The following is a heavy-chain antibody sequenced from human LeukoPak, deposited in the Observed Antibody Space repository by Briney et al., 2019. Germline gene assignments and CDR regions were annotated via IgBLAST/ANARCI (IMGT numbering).Heavy chain of an antibody. Sequence: SGGSLRLSCAASGFTFSSYWMSWVRQAPGKGLEWVANIKQDGSEKYYVDSVKGRFTISRDNAKNSLYLQMNSLRAEDTAEYYCARVGEQLVVYYYYYMDVWGKGTTVTVSS. CDR2: IKQDGSEK. CDR3: ARVGEQLVVYYYYYMDV. D-gene: IGHD6-6*01. J-gene: IGHJ6*03. CDR1: GFTFSSYW. V-gene: IGHV3-7*01.